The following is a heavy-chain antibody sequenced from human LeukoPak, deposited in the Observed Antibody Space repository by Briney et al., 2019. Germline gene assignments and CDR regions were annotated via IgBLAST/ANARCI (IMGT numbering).Heavy chain of an antibody. D-gene: IGHD2-2*01. CDR1: WFTVRSNY. CDR3: ARVGGSCSSTSCYPSFFAY. V-gene: IGHV3-53*01. CDR2: IYSWGST. Sequence: PGGSLRLSCAASWFTVRSNYMIWVRQARGKGLEGGAVIYSWGSTFYADSEKGRFTISRDNSKHMLYLKMNSLRAEDTAVYYCARVGGSCSSTSCYPSFFAYWGQGTLVTVSS. J-gene: IGHJ4*02.